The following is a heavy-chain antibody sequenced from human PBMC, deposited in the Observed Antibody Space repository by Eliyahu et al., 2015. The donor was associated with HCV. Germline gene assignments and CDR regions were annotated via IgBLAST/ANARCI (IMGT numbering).Heavy chain of an antibody. CDR2: IRYDGINK. V-gene: IGHV3-33*01. CDR3: VRDRGTSSGKGSYFDF. D-gene: IGHD6-6*01. Sequence: QVQLVQSGGGVVQPGRSLRLSCAASGFXFXTYAFHWVRQAPGKGLLWVSDIRYDGINKQYADSVRGRFSISRDDSKNTVYLQMDSLRVEDTAVYYCVRDRGTSSGKGSYFDFWGQGVLVTVSS. J-gene: IGHJ4*02. CDR1: GFXFXTYA.